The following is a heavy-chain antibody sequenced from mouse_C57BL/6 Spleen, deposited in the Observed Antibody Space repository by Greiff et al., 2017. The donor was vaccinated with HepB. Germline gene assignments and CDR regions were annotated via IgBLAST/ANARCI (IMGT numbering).Heavy chain of an antibody. CDR3: ARYGSSYVDWYFDV. V-gene: IGHV1-9*01. D-gene: IGHD1-1*02. J-gene: IGHJ1*03. CDR2: ILPGSGST. CDR1: GYTFTGYW. Sequence: QVQLQQSGAELMKPGASVKLSCKATGYTFTGYWIEWVKQRPGNGLEWIGEILPGSGSTNYNEKFKGKATFTADTSSNTAYMQLSSLTTDDSAIYYCARYGSSYVDWYFDVWGTGTTVTVSS.